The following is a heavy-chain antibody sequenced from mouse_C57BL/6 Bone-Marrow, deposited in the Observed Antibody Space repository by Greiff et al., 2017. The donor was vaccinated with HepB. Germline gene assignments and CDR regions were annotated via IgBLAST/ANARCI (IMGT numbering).Heavy chain of an antibody. Sequence: EVNVVESEGGLVQPGSSMKLSCTASGFTFSDYYMAWVRQVPEKGLEWVANINYDGSSTYYLDSLKSRFIISRDNAKNILYLQMSSLKSEDTATYYCARDQGYDYDGNPYAMDYWGQGTSVTVSS. V-gene: IGHV5-16*01. CDR1: GFTFSDYY. D-gene: IGHD2-4*01. CDR3: ARDQGYDYDGNPYAMDY. CDR2: INYDGSST. J-gene: IGHJ4*01.